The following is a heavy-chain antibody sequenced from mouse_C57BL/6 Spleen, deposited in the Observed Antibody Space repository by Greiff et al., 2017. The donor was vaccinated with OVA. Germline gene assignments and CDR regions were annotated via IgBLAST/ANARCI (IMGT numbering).Heavy chain of an antibody. CDR2: ISSGSSTI. D-gene: IGHD2-5*01. CDR1: GFTFSDYG. V-gene: IGHV5-17*01. J-gene: IGHJ4*01. Sequence: EVQLVESGGGLVKPGGSLKLSCAASGFTFSDYGMHWVRQAPEKGLEWVAYISSGSSTIYYAATVKGRFTISRDNAKNPLFLQMTSLRSEDTAMYYCARRYSNYAVMDYWGQGTSVTVSS. CDR3: ARRYSNYAVMDY.